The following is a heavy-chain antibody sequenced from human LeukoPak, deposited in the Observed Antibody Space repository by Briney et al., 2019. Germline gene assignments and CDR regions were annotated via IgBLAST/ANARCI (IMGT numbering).Heavy chain of an antibody. J-gene: IGHJ6*03. CDR1: GFNFSNYG. D-gene: IGHD5-12*01. CDR3: AKEPFESYSGYDFHSYYYMDV. Sequence: GGSLRLSCAAFGFNFSNYGIHWVRQAPGKGLEWVAIISYDGNNKYYADSAKGRFTISRDNSKNTLFLSMNSLRIEDMAVYYCAKEPFESYSGYDFHSYYYMDVWGKGTTVTVSS. V-gene: IGHV3-30*18. CDR2: ISYDGNNK.